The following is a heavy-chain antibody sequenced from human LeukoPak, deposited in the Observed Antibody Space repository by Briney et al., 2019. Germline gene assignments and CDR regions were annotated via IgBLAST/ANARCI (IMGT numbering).Heavy chain of an antibody. CDR3: ARLQRITMNAFDI. J-gene: IGHJ3*02. V-gene: IGHV4-4*02. CDR2: IYHSGST. D-gene: IGHD3-22*01. Sequence: TGGSLRLSCVVSGFTFNRCWMNWVRQAPGKGLEWIGEIYHSGSTNYNPSLKSRVTISVDKSKNQFSLELSSVTAADTAVYYCARLQRITMNAFDIWGQGTMVTVSS. CDR1: GFTFNRCW.